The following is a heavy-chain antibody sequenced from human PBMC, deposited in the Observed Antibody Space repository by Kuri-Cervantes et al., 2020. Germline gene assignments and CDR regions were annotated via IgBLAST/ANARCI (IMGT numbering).Heavy chain of an antibody. V-gene: IGHV4-34*01. Sequence: ESLKISCAASGFTFSSYSMNWVRQPPGKGLEWIGEINHSGSTNYNPSLKSRVTISVDTSKNQFSLKLSSVTAADTAVYYCARGTVLRFLGYMDVWGKGTTVTVSS. J-gene: IGHJ6*03. CDR2: INHSGST. CDR1: GFTFSSYS. D-gene: IGHD3-3*01. CDR3: ARGTVLRFLGYMDV.